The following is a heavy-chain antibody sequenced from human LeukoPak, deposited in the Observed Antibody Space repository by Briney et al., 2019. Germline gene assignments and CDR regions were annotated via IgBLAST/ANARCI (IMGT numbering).Heavy chain of an antibody. CDR1: GFTFSSYG. J-gene: IGHJ4*02. Sequence: GGSLRLSCAASGFTFSSYGMDWVRQTPGKGLEWVAFIRYDGSNKYYADSVKGRFTISRDNSKNTLYLQMNSLRAEDTAVYYCAKDLDIVVVVAATRGLGDYWGQGTLVTVPS. V-gene: IGHV3-30*02. CDR3: AKDLDIVVVVAATRGLGDY. D-gene: IGHD2-15*01. CDR2: IRYDGSNK.